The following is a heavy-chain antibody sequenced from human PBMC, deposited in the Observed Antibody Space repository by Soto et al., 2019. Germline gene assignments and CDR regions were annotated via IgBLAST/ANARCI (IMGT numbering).Heavy chain of an antibody. CDR1: GGSISSGDYY. Sequence: SETLSLTCTVSGGSISSGDYYWSWIRQPPGKGLEWIGYIYYSGSTYYNPSLKNQVTISVDTSKNHFSLKLSSVTAADTVVYYCARGGLATISYYFDFWGPGALVTVSS. CDR3: ARGGLATISYYFDF. J-gene: IGHJ4*02. CDR2: IYYSGST. D-gene: IGHD3-9*01. V-gene: IGHV4-30-4*01.